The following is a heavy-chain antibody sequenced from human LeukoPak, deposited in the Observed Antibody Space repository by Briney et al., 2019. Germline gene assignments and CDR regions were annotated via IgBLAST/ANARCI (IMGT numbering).Heavy chain of an antibody. CDR1: GFILSNYW. V-gene: IGHV3-74*01. Sequence: GGSLRLSCAASGFILSNYWMHWVRQAPGKGPVWDSRINSDGSNTRYADSVKGRFTISRDNAKNTLYLQMNSLRDEDTAVYYCAREDYCSGGSCLENWFDPWGQGTLVTVSS. J-gene: IGHJ5*02. D-gene: IGHD2-15*01. CDR3: AREDYCSGGSCLENWFDP. CDR2: INSDGSNT.